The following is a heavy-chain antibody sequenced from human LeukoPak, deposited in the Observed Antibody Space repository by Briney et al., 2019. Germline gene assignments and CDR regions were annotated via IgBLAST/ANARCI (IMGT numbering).Heavy chain of an antibody. Sequence: SETLSLTCTVSGGSISSSSYYWGWIRQPPGKGLEWLGSIFYSGGTYSHPSLKSRVTISVTTSKNQFSLKLSSVTAADTAVYFCATGVVGTTYYFDNWGQGTLVTVSS. V-gene: IGHV4-39*01. CDR3: ATGVVGTTYYFDN. CDR1: GGSISSSSYY. D-gene: IGHD1-26*01. J-gene: IGHJ4*02. CDR2: IFYSGGT.